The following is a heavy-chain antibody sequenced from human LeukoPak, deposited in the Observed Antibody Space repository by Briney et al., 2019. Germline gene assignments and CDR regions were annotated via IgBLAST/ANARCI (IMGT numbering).Heavy chain of an antibody. CDR3: AREDTAMADAFDI. J-gene: IGHJ3*02. V-gene: IGHV3-74*01. CDR1: GFTFSNYW. CDR2: SSTDGSRT. Sequence: PGGSLRLSCAASGFTFSNYWMHWVRQAPGEGLVWVSRSSTDGSRTSYADSVKGRFTISRDNAKNTLYLQMNSLRAEDTAVYYCAREDTAMADAFDIWGQGTMVTVSS. D-gene: IGHD5-18*01.